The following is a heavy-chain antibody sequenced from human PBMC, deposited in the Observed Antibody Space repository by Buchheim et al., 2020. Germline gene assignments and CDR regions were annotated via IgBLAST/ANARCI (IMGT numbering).Heavy chain of an antibody. CDR1: GFTFSSYE. V-gene: IGHV3-48*03. CDR3: ARLSRYCSSTSCFDYYYGMDV. Sequence: EVQLVESGGGLVQPGGSLRLSCAASGFTFSSYEMNWVRQAPGKGLEWVSYISSSGSTIYYADSVKGRFTISRDNAKNSLYLQMNSLRAEDTAVYYCARLSRYCSSTSCFDYYYGMDVWGQGTT. D-gene: IGHD2-2*01. J-gene: IGHJ6*02. CDR2: ISSSGSTI.